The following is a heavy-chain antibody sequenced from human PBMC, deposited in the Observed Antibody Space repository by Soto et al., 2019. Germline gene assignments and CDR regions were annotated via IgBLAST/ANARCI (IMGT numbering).Heavy chain of an antibody. J-gene: IGHJ5*02. V-gene: IGHV4-39*01. CDR1: GGSISSSSYY. CDR2: NSGST. CDR3: ARHQSHSSSYVDP. Sequence: QLQLQESGPGLVKPSETLSLTCTVSGGSISSSSYYWGWIRQPPGKGLEWIGSNSGSTYYNPSLKSRVTISVDTSKNQFSLKLSSVTAADTAVYYCARHQSHSSSYVDPWGQGTLVTVSS. D-gene: IGHD6-13*01.